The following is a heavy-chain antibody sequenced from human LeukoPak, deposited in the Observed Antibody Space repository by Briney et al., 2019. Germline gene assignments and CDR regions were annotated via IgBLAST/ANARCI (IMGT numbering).Heavy chain of an antibody. V-gene: IGHV4-34*01. CDR2: INHSGST. J-gene: IGHJ4*02. D-gene: IGHD5-18*01. CDR1: GGSFSGYY. CDR3: ADYIATAMALDY. Sequence: SETLSLTCAVYGGSFSGYYWSWIRQPPGKGLEWIGEINHSGSTNYNPSLKSRVTISVDTSKNQFSLKLSSVTAADTAVYYCADYIATAMALDYWGQGTLVTVSS.